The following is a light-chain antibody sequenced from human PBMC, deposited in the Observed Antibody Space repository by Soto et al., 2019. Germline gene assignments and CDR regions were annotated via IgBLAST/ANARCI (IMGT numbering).Light chain of an antibody. CDR3: QQYENLPT. CDR1: QNIHNY. CDR2: DAS. Sequence: DIQMTQSPSSLSASVGDIVTITCQAIQNIHNYLNWYPQKPGRDPKLLVYDASNLEAGVPSRLRVSGSGTDFTFTISRLQPEDIATYYCQQYENLPTFGQGTRLEI. J-gene: IGKJ5*01. V-gene: IGKV1-33*01.